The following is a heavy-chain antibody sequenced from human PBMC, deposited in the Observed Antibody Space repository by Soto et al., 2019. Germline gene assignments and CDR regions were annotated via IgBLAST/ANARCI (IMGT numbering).Heavy chain of an antibody. CDR1: GYTFTGYY. CDR3: ARDLKTPYYYESSGPLGY. D-gene: IGHD3-22*01. J-gene: IGHJ4*02. CDR2: INPSGGST. Sequence: XSVKGSCKASGYTFTGYYRRLVRQAPGQGLECMGIINPSGGSTSYSQKFQVRVTMTRDTSTSTVYMELSSLRSEDTAVYYCARDLKTPYYYESSGPLGYWGQGTLVTVPS. V-gene: IGHV1-46*01.